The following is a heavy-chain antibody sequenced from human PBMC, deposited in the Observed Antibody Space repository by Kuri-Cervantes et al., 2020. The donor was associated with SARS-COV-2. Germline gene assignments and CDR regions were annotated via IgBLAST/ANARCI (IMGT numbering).Heavy chain of an antibody. CDR1: GFTFSSSW. Sequence: GGSLRLSCAASGFTFSSSWMHWVCQALEKGLEWVADIKCDGSEKYYVDSVKGRLTISRDNAKNSLYLQVNSLRAEYTAVYYCARETIVVVPAAPTENWFDPWGQGTLVTVSS. CDR3: ARETIVVVPAAPTENWFDP. CDR2: IKCDGSEK. D-gene: IGHD2-2*01. V-gene: IGHV3-52*01. J-gene: IGHJ5*02.